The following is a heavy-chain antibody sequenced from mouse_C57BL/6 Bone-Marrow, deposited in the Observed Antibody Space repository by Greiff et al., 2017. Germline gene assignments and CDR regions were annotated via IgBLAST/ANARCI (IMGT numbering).Heavy chain of an antibody. CDR2: ISGGGGNT. V-gene: IGHV5-9*01. Sequence: EVQLVESGGGLVKPGGSLKLSCAASGFTFSSYTMSWVRQTPEKRLEWVATISGGGGNTYYPDSVKGRFTISSDNAKNTLYLQMSSLRSEDTALYYWARQVDTHGTAYYAMDYWGQGTSVTVSS. J-gene: IGHJ4*01. CDR3: ARQVDTHGTAYYAMDY. D-gene: IGHD1-2*01. CDR1: GFTFSSYT.